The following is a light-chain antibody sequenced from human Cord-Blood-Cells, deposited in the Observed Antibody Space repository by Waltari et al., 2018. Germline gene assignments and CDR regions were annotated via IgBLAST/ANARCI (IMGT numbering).Light chain of an antibody. J-gene: IGKJ3*01. CDR3: QPSYSTLFS. CDR1: QSISSY. Sequence: DIQMTQSPSSVSACVGDRITSTCRASQSISSYLNWYQQKPGKAPKLLIYAASSLPIWIPSRLSGSVSVTVFPLTLTRLPPDDLATYHCQPSYSTLFSLGPGTQLDIK. V-gene: IGKV1-39*01. CDR2: AAS.